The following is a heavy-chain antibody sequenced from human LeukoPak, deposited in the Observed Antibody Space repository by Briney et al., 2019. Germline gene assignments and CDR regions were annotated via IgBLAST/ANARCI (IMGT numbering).Heavy chain of an antibody. J-gene: IGHJ6*02. Sequence: GGSLRLSCAASGFTFSSYSMNWVRQAPGKGLEWVSSISSSSSYIYYADSVKGRFTIPRDNAKNSLYLQMNSLRAEDTAVYYCARDEVDSQNHYYGMDVWGQGTTVTVSS. CDR3: ARDEVDSQNHYYGMDV. CDR1: GFTFSSYS. CDR2: ISSSSSYI. V-gene: IGHV3-21*01. D-gene: IGHD5-12*01.